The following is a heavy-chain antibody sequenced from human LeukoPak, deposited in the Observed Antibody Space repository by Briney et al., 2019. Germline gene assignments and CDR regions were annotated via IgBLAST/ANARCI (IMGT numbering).Heavy chain of an antibody. D-gene: IGHD3-22*01. V-gene: IGHV2-5*02. CDR1: GFSLSTSGVG. Sequence: SGPTLVKPTQTLTLTCTFSGFSLSTSGVGVGWIRQPPGKALEWLALIYWDDDKRYSPSLKSRLTITKDTSKNQVVLTMTNMDPVDTATYYCAQRRHYYDSSGYYYVAWFDPWGQGTLVTVSS. J-gene: IGHJ5*02. CDR3: AQRRHYYDSSGYYYVAWFDP. CDR2: IYWDDDK.